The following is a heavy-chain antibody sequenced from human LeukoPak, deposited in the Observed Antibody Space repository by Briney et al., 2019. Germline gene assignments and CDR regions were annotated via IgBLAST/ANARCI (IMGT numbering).Heavy chain of an antibody. CDR2: ISGSGGST. CDR3: AKPRLWFGEFLYYFDY. D-gene: IGHD3-10*01. CDR1: GFTFSSYA. J-gene: IGHJ4*02. Sequence: PGGSLRLSCAASGFTFSSYAMSWGRQAPGKGLEWVSAISGSGGSTYYADSVKGRFTISRDNSKNTLYLQMNSLRAEDTAVYYCAKPRLWFGEFLYYFDYWGQGTLVTVSS. V-gene: IGHV3-23*01.